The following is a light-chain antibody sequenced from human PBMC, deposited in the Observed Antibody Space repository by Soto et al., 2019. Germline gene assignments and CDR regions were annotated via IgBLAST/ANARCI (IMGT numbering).Light chain of an antibody. Sequence: DTQMTQSPSTLSASVGDRVTITCRASQSIITWLAWYQQRPGRAPKLLIYKASSLQSGVPSRFSGSGSGTEFPLTIDSLQPDDFATYYCQQYSSSFSTFGQGTKVQIK. J-gene: IGKJ1*01. CDR2: KAS. V-gene: IGKV1-5*03. CDR3: QQYSSSFST. CDR1: QSIITW.